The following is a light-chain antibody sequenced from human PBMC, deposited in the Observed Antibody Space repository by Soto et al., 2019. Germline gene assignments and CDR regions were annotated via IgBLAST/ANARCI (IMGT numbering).Light chain of an antibody. V-gene: IGKV1-17*01. J-gene: IGKJ2*01. CDR3: LQHYTYPRT. CDR1: QSISNH. Sequence: DIQMTQSPSSLSASVEDRVIITCRASQSISNHLNWYQQKPGKAPKLLIFAASSLQSGVPSRFSGSRSGPEFTLTISSLQDEDFETYYCLQHYTYPRTFGQGTKVDIK. CDR2: AAS.